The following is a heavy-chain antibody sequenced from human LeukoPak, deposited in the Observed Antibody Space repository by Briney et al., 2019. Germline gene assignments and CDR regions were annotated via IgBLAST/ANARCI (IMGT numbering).Heavy chain of an antibody. J-gene: IGHJ6*03. Sequence: PSETLSLTCTVSGGSISSYYWSWIRQPAGKGLEWIGRIYTSGSTNYNPSLKSRVTMSVDTSKNQFSLQLNSVTPEDTAVYYCARGGGVAAALMRYYYYYMDVWGKGTTVTVSS. D-gene: IGHD6-13*01. CDR3: ARGGGVAAALMRYYYYYMDV. CDR1: GGSISSYY. V-gene: IGHV4-4*07. CDR2: IYTSGST.